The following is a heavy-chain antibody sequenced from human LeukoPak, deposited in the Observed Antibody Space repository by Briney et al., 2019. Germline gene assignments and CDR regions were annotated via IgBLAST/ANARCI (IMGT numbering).Heavy chain of an antibody. CDR2: IYYSGAT. CDR1: GGSITRSNYY. J-gene: IGHJ4*02. V-gene: IGHV4-39*07. CDR3: AGLGDGRTFDS. Sequence: SETLSLTCTVSGGSITRSNYYWGWIRQPPGKGLEWIGSIYYSGATFYNPSLKSRVTISVDTSKNQFSLKLSSVTAADTAVYYCAGLGDGRTFDSWGQGTLVTVPS. D-gene: IGHD2-21*01.